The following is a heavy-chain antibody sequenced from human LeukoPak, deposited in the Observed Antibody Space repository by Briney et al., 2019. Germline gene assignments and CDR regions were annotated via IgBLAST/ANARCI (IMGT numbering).Heavy chain of an antibody. D-gene: IGHD2-2*01. V-gene: IGHV3-30*18. Sequence: GGSLRLSCAASGFTFNNYGMHRVRQAPGKGLEWVAVISYDGRNKHYPDSVKGRFTISRDISTDTLWLQMDSLRTEDTAVYYCAKGPLRGTAAAIDYWGQGTLVTVSS. CDR1: GFTFNNYG. CDR2: ISYDGRNK. CDR3: AKGPLRGTAAAIDY. J-gene: IGHJ4*02.